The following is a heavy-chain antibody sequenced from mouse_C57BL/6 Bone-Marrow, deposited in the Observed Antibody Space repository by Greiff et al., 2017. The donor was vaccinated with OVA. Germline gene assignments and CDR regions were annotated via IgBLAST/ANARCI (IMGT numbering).Heavy chain of an antibody. CDR3: EAYHSNPPFAY. V-gene: IGHV1-82*01. J-gene: IGHJ3*01. CDR1: GYAFSSSW. Sequence: QVQLKESGPELVKPGASVKISCKASGYAFSSSWMNWVKQRPGKGLEWIGRIYPGDGDTNYNGKFKGKATLTADKSSSTAYMQLSSLTSEDSAVYFCEAYHSNPPFAYWGQGTLVTVSA. D-gene: IGHD2-5*01. CDR2: IYPGDGDT.